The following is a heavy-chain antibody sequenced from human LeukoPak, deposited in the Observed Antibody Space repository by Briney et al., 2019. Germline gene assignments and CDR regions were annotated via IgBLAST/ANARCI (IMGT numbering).Heavy chain of an antibody. CDR1: GFTFSTHW. D-gene: IGHD2-15*01. CDR3: AIGRGSHFDY. V-gene: IGHV3-7*03. Sequence: QPGGSLRLSCAASGFTFSTHWTSWVRHIPGKGLEWVANIKQDGSEKHYVDSVRGRFTISRDNAESSLYLQMNSLRAEDTAVYYCAIGRGSHFDYWGQGTLVTVSS. CDR2: IKQDGSEK. J-gene: IGHJ4*02.